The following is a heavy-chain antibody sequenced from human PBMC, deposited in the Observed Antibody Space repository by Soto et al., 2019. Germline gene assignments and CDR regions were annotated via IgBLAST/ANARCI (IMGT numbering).Heavy chain of an antibody. D-gene: IGHD3-22*01. V-gene: IGHV4-31*03. CDR1: GCSISSGGYY. CDR3: ARAPGGWLLPTFDY. J-gene: IGHJ4*02. CDR2: IYYSGST. Sequence: SETLSLTCTVSGCSISSGGYYWSWIRQHPGKGLEWIGYIYYSGSTYYNPSLKSRVTISVDTSKNYFSLKLSSVTAADTAVYYCARAPGGWLLPTFDYWGQGTLVTVSS.